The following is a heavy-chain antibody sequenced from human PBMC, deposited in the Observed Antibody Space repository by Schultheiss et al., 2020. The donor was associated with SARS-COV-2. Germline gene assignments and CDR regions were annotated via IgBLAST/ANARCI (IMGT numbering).Heavy chain of an antibody. J-gene: IGHJ5*02. D-gene: IGHD4-23*01. Sequence: GESLKISCAASGFTFSDYYMSWIRQAPGKGLEWVSSISSSSSYIYYADSVKGRFTISRDNAKNSLYLQMNSLSAEDTAVYYCANGGNSGWAWFDPWGQGTLVTVSS. CDR2: ISSSSSYI. CDR1: GFTFSDYY. V-gene: IGHV3-11*06. CDR3: ANGGNSGWAWFDP.